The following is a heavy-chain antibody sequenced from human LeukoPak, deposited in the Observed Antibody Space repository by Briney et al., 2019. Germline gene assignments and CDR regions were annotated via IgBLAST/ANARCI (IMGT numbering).Heavy chain of an antibody. Sequence: GGTLRLSCAASGFIFSTCGMNWVRRAPGKGLEWVSGIRGSGDITYYADSVKGRFTISRDNAKNSLYLQMNSLRAEDTAVYYCVRGQIVVVPAARNWFDPWGQGTLVTVSS. J-gene: IGHJ5*02. V-gene: IGHV3-23*01. D-gene: IGHD2-2*01. CDR1: GFIFSTCG. CDR3: VRGQIVVVPAARNWFDP. CDR2: IRGSGDIT.